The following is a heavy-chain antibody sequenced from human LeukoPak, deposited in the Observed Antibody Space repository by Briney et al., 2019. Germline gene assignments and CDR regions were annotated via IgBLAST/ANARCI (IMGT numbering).Heavy chain of an antibody. J-gene: IGHJ4*02. CDR2: INPSGGST. Sequence: EASVKVSCKVSGYTLTELSMHWVRQAPGQGLEWMGIINPSGGSTSYAQKFQGRVTMTRDTSTSTVYMELSSLRSEDTAVYYCARAQGYCSGGSCPCFDYWGQGTLVTVSS. CDR1: GYTLTELS. CDR3: ARAQGYCSGGSCPCFDY. D-gene: IGHD2-15*01. V-gene: IGHV1-46*01.